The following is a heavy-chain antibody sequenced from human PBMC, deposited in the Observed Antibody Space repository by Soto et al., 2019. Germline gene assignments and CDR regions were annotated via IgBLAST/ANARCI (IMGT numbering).Heavy chain of an antibody. CDR3: ARDXRWAFDY. D-gene: IGHD3-16*01. V-gene: IGHV3-48*04. Sequence: EVQLVESGGGLVQPGGNLRLSCVASGFTFDSYAMNWVRQAPGKGLEWLSYIGLNSGTIEYSDSVEGRFTISRDDGKXXXXXXXXXXXXXXXXXXFXARDXRWAFDYWGRGTLVTVTS. J-gene: IGHJ4*02. CDR2: IGLNSGTI. CDR1: GFTFDSYA.